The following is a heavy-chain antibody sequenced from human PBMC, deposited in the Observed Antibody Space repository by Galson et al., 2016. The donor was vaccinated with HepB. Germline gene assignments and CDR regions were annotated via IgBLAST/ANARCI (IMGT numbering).Heavy chain of an antibody. J-gene: IGHJ4*01. CDR1: GYTFTSYG. CDR3: ARDLENFDY. Sequence: SVKVSCKASGYTFTSYGITWVRQAPGQGLEWMGWISAYNGNTNYAQKLQGRVTMTTDTSTSTVYMELRSLRSDDTAVYYCARDLENFDYWGQGTLVTVSS. CDR2: ISAYNGNT. V-gene: IGHV1-18*01.